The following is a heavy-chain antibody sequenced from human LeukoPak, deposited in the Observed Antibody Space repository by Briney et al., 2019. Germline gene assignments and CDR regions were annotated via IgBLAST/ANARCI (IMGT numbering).Heavy chain of an antibody. CDR1: GYTLTELS. D-gene: IGHD2-2*01. J-gene: IGHJ4*02. CDR3: ANFYCSSTSCHGSFDY. V-gene: IGHV1-24*01. Sequence: ASVKVSCKVSGYTLTELSMHWVRQAPGKGLEWMGGFDPEDGETIYAQKFQGRVTMTEDTSTDTAYMELSSLRSEDTAVYYCANFYCSSTSCHGSFDYWGQGTLVTVSS. CDR2: FDPEDGET.